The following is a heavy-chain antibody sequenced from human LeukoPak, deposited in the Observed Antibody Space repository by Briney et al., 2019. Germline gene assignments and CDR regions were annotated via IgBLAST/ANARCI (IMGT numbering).Heavy chain of an antibody. CDR3: ARVYYGSGSYYYYYYYGMDV. CDR2: IYYSGST. D-gene: IGHD3-10*01. Sequence: PSETLSLTCTVSGGSISSYYWSWIRQPPGKGLEWIGYIYYSGSTNYNPSLKSRVTISVDTSKNQFSLKLSSVTAADTAVYYCARVYYGSGSYYYYYYYGMDVWGQGTTVTVSS. CDR1: GGSISSYY. V-gene: IGHV4-59*01. J-gene: IGHJ6*02.